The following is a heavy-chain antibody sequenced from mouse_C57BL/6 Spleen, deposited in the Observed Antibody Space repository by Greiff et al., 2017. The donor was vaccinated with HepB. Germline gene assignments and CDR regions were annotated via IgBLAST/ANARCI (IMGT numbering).Heavy chain of an antibody. CDR1: GFTFSSYG. CDR2: ISSGGSYT. D-gene: IGHD1-1*01. Sequence: DVKLVESWGDLVKPGGSLKLSCAASGFTFSSYGMSWVRQTPDKRLEWVATISSGGSYTYYPDSVKGRFTISRDNAKNTLYLQMSSLKSEDTAMYYCARQDYYGSSYWYFDVWGTGTTVTVSS. J-gene: IGHJ1*03. V-gene: IGHV5-6*02. CDR3: ARQDYYGSSYWYFDV.